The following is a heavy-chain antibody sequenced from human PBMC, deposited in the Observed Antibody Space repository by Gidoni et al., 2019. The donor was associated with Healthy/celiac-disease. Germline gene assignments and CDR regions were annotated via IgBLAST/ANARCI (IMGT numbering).Heavy chain of an antibody. V-gene: IGHV4-59*01. CDR2: IYYSGST. CDR1: GGSISSYY. D-gene: IGHD7-27*01. Sequence: GPGLVKPSETLSLTCTVSGGSISSYYWRWIRQPPGKGLEWIWYIYYSGSTNYNPSLKSRVTISVDTSKNQFSLKLSSVTAADTAVYYCARTVVTGDDAFDIWGQGTMVTVSS. J-gene: IGHJ3*02. CDR3: ARTVVTGDDAFDI.